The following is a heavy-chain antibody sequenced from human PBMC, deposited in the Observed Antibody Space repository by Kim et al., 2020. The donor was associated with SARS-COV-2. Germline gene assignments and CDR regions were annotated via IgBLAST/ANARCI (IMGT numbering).Heavy chain of an antibody. CDR3: ARLQTERFGELQDFDY. CDR1: GYSFTSYW. V-gene: IGHV5-10-1*01. D-gene: IGHD3-10*01. J-gene: IGHJ4*02. CDR2: IDPSDSYT. Sequence: GESLKISCKGSGYSFTSYWISWVRQMPGKGLEWMGRIDPSDSYTNYSPSFQGHVTISADKSISTAYLQWSSLKASDTAMYYCARLQTERFGELQDFDYWGQGTLVTVSS.